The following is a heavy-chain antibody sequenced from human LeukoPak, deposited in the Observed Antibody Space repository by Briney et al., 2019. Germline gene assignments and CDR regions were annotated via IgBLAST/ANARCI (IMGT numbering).Heavy chain of an antibody. CDR1: GFTFSSYS. D-gene: IGHD3-9*01. Sequence: GGSLRLSCAASGFTFSSYSMNWVRQAPGKGLEWVSSISSSSSYIYYADSVKGRFTISRDNAKNSLYLQMNSLRAEDTALYYCAKDGRTRYFDWLDYWGQGTLVTVSS. V-gene: IGHV3-21*04. CDR2: ISSSSSYI. CDR3: AKDGRTRYFDWLDY. J-gene: IGHJ4*02.